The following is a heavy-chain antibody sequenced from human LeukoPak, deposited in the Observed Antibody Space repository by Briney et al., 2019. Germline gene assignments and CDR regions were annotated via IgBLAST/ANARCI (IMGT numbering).Heavy chain of an antibody. D-gene: IGHD3-22*01. CDR1: GGSFSGYY. V-gene: IGHV4-34*01. CDR3: ARDQGTIILGYFDY. J-gene: IGHJ4*02. Sequence: PSETLSLTCAVYGGSFSGYYWSWIRQPPGKGLEWIGSIYHSGNTYYNPSLKSRLTISLDTSKNQFSLKLRSVTAADTAVYYCARDQGTIILGYFDYWGQGTLVTVSS. CDR2: IYHSGNT.